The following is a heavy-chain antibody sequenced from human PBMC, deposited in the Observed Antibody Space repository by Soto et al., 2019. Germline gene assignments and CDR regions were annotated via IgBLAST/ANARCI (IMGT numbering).Heavy chain of an antibody. Sequence: PSQTLSLTCAISVDSVANNSAAWNWIRKSPSRGLEWLGRTYYRSKWYNDYAVSVKSRITINPDTSKNQFSLQLNSVTPEDTAVYYCARTVYVEMATIPFDYWGQGTLFTVSS. D-gene: IGHD5-12*01. J-gene: IGHJ4*02. CDR1: VDSVANNSAA. CDR2: TYYRSKWYN. V-gene: IGHV6-1*01. CDR3: ARTVYVEMATIPFDY.